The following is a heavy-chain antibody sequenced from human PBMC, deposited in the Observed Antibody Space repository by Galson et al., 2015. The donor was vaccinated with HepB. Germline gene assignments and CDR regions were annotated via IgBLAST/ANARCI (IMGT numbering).Heavy chain of an antibody. Sequence: SVKVSCKASGGTFSSYAISWVRQAPGQGLEWMGGIIPIFGTANYAQKFQGRVTITADESTSTAYMELSSLRSEDTAVYYCARLDPSTNVDTAMGIFDYWGQGTLVTVSS. J-gene: IGHJ4*02. CDR3: ARLDPSTNVDTAMGIFDY. CDR1: GGTFSSYA. CDR2: IIPIFGTA. D-gene: IGHD5-18*01. V-gene: IGHV1-69*13.